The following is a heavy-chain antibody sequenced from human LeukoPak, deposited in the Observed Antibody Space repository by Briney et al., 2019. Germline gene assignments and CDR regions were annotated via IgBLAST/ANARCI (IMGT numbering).Heavy chain of an antibody. V-gene: IGHV4-61*02. Sequence: SETLSLTCTVSGGSISSGSYYWSWIRQPAGKGLEWIGRIYTSGSTNYNPSLKSRVTISVDTSKNQFSLKLSSVTAADTAVYYCARSTYYHSPGYFDYWGQGTLVTVSS. CDR1: GGSISSGSYY. CDR2: IYTSGST. CDR3: ARSTYYHSPGYFDY. D-gene: IGHD3-3*01. J-gene: IGHJ4*02.